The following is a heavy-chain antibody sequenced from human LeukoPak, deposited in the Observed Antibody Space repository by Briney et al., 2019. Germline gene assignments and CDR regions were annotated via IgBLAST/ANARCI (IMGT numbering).Heavy chain of an antibody. CDR2: ISYDGSNK. CDR3: ARSGGYYAYWYYFDY. Sequence: GGSLRLSCAASGFTFSSYAMHWVRQAPGKGLEWVAVISYDGSNKYNADSVKGRFTIARDNSKNTLYLQMNSLRAEDTAVYYCARSGGYYAYWYYFDYWGQGTLVTVSS. CDR1: GFTFSSYA. J-gene: IGHJ4*02. V-gene: IGHV3-30-3*01. D-gene: IGHD1-26*01.